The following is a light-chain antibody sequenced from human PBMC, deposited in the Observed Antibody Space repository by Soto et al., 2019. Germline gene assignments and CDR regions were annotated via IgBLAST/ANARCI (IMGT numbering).Light chain of an antibody. CDR1: QSVNKW. V-gene: IGKV1-5*01. Sequence: DIQMTQSPSTLSASVGGRVTITCLASQSVNKWLAWFQQKPGKVPKLLIFDASTLQTGVPSRFGGGGSGIEFTLTISGLQPDDFATYYCQQYNSYSPWTFGPGTKVDI. CDR2: DAS. CDR3: QQYNSYSPWT. J-gene: IGKJ1*01.